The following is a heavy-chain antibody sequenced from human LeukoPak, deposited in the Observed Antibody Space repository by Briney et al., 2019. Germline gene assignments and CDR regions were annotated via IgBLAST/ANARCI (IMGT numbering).Heavy chain of an antibody. CDR1: GFTLSSYE. CDR3: ATSPVIAVD. Sequence: PGGSLRLSCAASGFTLSSYEMNWVRQAPGKGLEWVSYISSSGSTIYYADSVKGRFTISRDNSKNSLYLQMSSLRAEDTAVYYCATSPVIAVDWGQGTLVTVSS. D-gene: IGHD3-22*01. J-gene: IGHJ4*02. V-gene: IGHV3-48*03. CDR2: ISSSGSTI.